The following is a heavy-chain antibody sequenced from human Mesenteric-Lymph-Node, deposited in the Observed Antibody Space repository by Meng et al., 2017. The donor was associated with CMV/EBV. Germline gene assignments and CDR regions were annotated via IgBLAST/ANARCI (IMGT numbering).Heavy chain of an antibody. D-gene: IGHD1-14*01. J-gene: IGHJ5*02. CDR2: ISNDGSST. CDR1: GFTFSSYW. Sequence: GESLRLSCAASGFTFSSYWMHWVRQAPGEGLVWVSRISNDGSSTTYADSVKGRFTISRDNAKNTLYLQMNSLRAEDTAVYYCARAPLLSTGWFDPWGQGTLVTVSS. CDR3: ARAPLLSTGWFDP. V-gene: IGHV3-74*01.